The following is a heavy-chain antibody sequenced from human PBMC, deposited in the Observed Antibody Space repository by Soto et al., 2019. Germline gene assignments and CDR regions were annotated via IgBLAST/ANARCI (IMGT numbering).Heavy chain of an antibody. Sequence: PGGSLRLSCAASGFTFSSYGMHWVRQAPGKGLEWVAVIWYDGSNKYYADSVKGRFTISRDNSKNTLYLQMNSLRAEDTAVYYCARDSSSSWYKYSGSYLPTYYFDYWGQGTLVTVSS. CDR2: IWYDGSNK. CDR1: GFTFSSYG. J-gene: IGHJ4*02. D-gene: IGHD1-26*01. CDR3: ARDSSSSWYKYSGSYLPTYYFDY. V-gene: IGHV3-33*01.